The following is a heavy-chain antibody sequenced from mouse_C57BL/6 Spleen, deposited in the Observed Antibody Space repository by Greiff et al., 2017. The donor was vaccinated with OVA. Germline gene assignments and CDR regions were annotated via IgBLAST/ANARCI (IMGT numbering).Heavy chain of an antibody. D-gene: IGHD2-2*01. V-gene: IGHV1-53*01. CDR2: INPSNGGT. Sequence: QVQLQQPGTELVKPGASVKLSCKASGYTFTSYWMHWVKQRPGQGLEWIGNINPSNGGTNYTEKFKSKATLTVDKSSSTAYMQLSSLTSEDSAVYYGAREGEGTMVTTLSFDYWGQGTTLTVSS. J-gene: IGHJ2*01. CDR1: GYTFTSYW. CDR3: AREGEGTMVTTLSFDY.